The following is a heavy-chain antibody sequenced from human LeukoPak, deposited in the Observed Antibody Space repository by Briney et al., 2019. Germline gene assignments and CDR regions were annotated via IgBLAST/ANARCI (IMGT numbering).Heavy chain of an antibody. J-gene: IGHJ4*02. D-gene: IGHD6-19*01. CDR2: ISGSGGST. CDR3: AKESGYSSGWYSFAYFDY. CDR1: GFSFTTYA. V-gene: IGHV3-23*01. Sequence: GGSLRLSCAASGFSFTTYAMSWVRQAPGKGLEGVSFISGSGGSTFYADSVKGRFTISRDNSKNTLYLQMNSLRAEDTAVYYCAKESGYSSGWYSFAYFDYWGQGTLVTVSS.